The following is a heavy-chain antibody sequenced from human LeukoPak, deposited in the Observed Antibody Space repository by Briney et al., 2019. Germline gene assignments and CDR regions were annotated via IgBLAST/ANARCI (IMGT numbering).Heavy chain of an antibody. D-gene: IGHD3-22*01. V-gene: IGHV5-51*01. Sequence: AGESLKISCKGSGYSFTSYLIGWVRQMPGKGLEWMGIIYPGDSDTRYSPSFQGQVTISADKSISTAYLQSSSLKASDTAMYYCAKTYYYDSSGYYLDAFDIWGQGTMVTVSS. CDR1: GYSFTSYL. J-gene: IGHJ3*02. CDR2: IYPGDSDT. CDR3: AKTYYYDSSGYYLDAFDI.